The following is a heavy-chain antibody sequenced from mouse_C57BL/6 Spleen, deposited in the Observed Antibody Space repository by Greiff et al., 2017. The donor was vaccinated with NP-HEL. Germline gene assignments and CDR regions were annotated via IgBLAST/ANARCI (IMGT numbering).Heavy chain of an antibody. D-gene: IGHD1-1*01. CDR3: ASGHYGSSPFDY. Sequence: EVQLQQSGPGLVKPSQSLSLTCSVTGYSITSGYYWNWIRQFPGNKLEWMGYISYDGSNNYNPSLKNRISITRDTSKNQFFLKLNSVTTEDTATYYCASGHYGSSPFDYWGQGTTLTVSS. CDR2: ISYDGSN. V-gene: IGHV3-6*01. J-gene: IGHJ2*01. CDR1: GYSITSGYY.